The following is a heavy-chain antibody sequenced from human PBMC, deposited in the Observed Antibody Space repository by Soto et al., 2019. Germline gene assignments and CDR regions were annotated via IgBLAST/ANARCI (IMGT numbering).Heavy chain of an antibody. CDR1: GFTFSSFW. CDR2: IKEDGSQK. Sequence: DVQLVESGGGLVQPGGSLRLSCAASGFTFSSFWMSWVRQLPGKGLEWVANIKEDGSQKYYVDSVKGRFTIARDNAKNSLSLEMNSLRAEDTAIYYCMREFLGYCGLGTTVTVSS. V-gene: IGHV3-7*04. CDR3: MREFLGY. D-gene: IGHD2-15*01. J-gene: IGHJ6*02.